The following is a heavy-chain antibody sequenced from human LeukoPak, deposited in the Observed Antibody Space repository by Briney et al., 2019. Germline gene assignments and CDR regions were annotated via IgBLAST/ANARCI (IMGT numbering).Heavy chain of an antibody. CDR2: ISAYNGNT. Sequence: SSVKVSCKASGYTFTSYGIIWVRQAPGQGLEWMGWISAYNGNTNYAQKLQGRVTMTTDTSTSTAYMELRSLRSDDTAVYYCAREVFVPAAMCGDYWGQGTLVTVSS. J-gene: IGHJ4*02. CDR3: AREVFVPAAMCGDY. D-gene: IGHD2-2*01. CDR1: GYTFTSYG. V-gene: IGHV1-18*01.